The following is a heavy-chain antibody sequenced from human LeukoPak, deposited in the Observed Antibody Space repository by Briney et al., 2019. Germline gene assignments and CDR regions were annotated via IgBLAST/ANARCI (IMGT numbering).Heavy chain of an antibody. CDR2: SSYTGNG. Sequence: SETLSLTCTVSGGSISIYYWTWIRQPPGKGLEWIGYSSYTGNGNYNPSFKSRVTISVDTSKNQFSLKLNSLTAADTAVYVCARERGLRGLDIWGPGTTVIVSS. CDR1: GGSISIYY. D-gene: IGHD2-21*01. CDR3: ARERGLRGLDI. J-gene: IGHJ6*02. V-gene: IGHV4-59*01.